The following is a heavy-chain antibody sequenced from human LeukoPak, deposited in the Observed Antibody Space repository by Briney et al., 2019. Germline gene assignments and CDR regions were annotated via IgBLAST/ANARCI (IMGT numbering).Heavy chain of an antibody. CDR3: ARGYSSSWYRGGPFDP. CDR1: GFTFSSYW. CDR2: IRQDGSEK. J-gene: IGHJ5*02. Sequence: GGSLRLSCAASGFTFSSYWMSWVRQAPGKGLEWVANIRQDGSEKYYVDSVKGRFTISRDNAKNSLYLQMNSLRAEDTAVYYCARGYSSSWYRGGPFDPWGQGTLVTVSS. V-gene: IGHV3-7*01. D-gene: IGHD6-13*01.